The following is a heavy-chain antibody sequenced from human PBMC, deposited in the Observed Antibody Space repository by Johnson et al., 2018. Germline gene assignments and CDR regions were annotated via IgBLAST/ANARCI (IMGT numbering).Heavy chain of an antibody. J-gene: IGHJ6*04. CDR1: GFTFSTYS. V-gene: IGHV3-23*04. CDR3: ARDFFCSSTSCYPTSWMDV. Sequence: EVQLVESGGGLVQPGGTLRLSCTASGFTFSTYSMNWVRQAPGTGLEWVSAISGSGGSTYYADSVKGRFTSSRDTSKNTLYLQINSLRAADTAVYYCARDFFCSSTSCYPTSWMDVWGKGTTVTVSS. CDR2: ISGSGGST. D-gene: IGHD2-2*01.